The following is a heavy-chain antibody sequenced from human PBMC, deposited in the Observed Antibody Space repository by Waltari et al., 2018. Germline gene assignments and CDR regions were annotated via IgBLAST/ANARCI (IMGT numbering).Heavy chain of an antibody. D-gene: IGHD5-12*01. V-gene: IGHV4-39*02. CDR3: ATYIGASIGTAAFDV. CDR1: GGSITSNRHY. Sequence: QLQLQESGPGLGKPSETLSLTCIVSGGSITSNRHYWAWIRQPPGQGLEWIGTMSYNGATDSSPSLKSRVTGSRDTSKNHLSLKLGSVTAADTAVYYCATYIGASIGTAAFDVWGQGTMVTVSS. CDR2: MSYNGAT. J-gene: IGHJ3*01.